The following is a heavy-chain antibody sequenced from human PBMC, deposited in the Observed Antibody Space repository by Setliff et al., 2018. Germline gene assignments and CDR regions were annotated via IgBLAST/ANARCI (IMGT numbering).Heavy chain of an antibody. V-gene: IGHV1-69*05. CDR2: IISMFGTT. CDR3: ARGDFYYYFYMDV. Sequence: SVKVSCKASGGTFSTHAISWVRQAPGQGLEWMGGIISMFGTTNYAQKFQGRVTITTDKSTSTAYMELSSLRSEDTAIYYCARGDFYYYFYMDVWGKGTTVTVSS. J-gene: IGHJ6*03. CDR1: GGTFSTHA.